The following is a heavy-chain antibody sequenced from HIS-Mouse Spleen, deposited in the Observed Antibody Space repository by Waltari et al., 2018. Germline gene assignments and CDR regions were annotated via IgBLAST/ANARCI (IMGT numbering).Heavy chain of an antibody. CDR3: ARGHDYSNYFDY. CDR1: GYTFTSYD. D-gene: IGHD4-4*01. J-gene: IGHJ4*02. Sequence: QVQLVQSGAEVKKPGASVKVSCKASGYTFTSYDINWVRQATGQGLGWMGWKNPKSGNTGYEQKFQGRVTMTRNTSISTAYMELSSLRSEDTAVYYCARGHDYSNYFDYWGQGTLVTVSS. CDR2: KNPKSGNT. V-gene: IGHV1-8*01.